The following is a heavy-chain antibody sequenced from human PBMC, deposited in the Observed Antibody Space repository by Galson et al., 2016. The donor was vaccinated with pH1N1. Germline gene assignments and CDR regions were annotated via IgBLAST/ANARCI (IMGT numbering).Heavy chain of an antibody. D-gene: IGHD6-13*01. J-gene: IGHJ6*02. V-gene: IGHV4-38-2*02. Sequence: ETLSLTCTVSGYSIRSGSYWGWVRQSPGKGPEWIASIYHSGSTYSNVALKSRLSISVDTARNKFSLELGSVTAADTAFYYCAGEDRIAAVGSTGYYYYGMDVWGQGTTVTVSS. CDR1: GYSIRSGSY. CDR2: IYHSGST. CDR3: AGEDRIAAVGSTGYYYYGMDV.